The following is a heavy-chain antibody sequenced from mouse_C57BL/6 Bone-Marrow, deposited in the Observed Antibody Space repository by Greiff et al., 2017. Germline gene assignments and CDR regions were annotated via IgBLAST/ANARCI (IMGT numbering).Heavy chain of an antibody. Sequence: VKLQESGAELARPGASVKMSCKASGYTFTSYTMHWVKQRPGQGLEWIGYINPSSGYTKYNQKFKDKATLTADKSSSTAYMQLRSLTSEDSAVYYCERFWYVDVWGTGTAVTVSS. CDR2: INPSSGYT. CDR3: ERFWYVDV. J-gene: IGHJ1*03. V-gene: IGHV1-4*01. CDR1: GYTFTSYT.